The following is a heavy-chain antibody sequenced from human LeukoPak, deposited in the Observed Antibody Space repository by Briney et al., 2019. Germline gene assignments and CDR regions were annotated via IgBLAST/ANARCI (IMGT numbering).Heavy chain of an antibody. D-gene: IGHD3-22*01. V-gene: IGHV3-11*04. CDR3: AKASFAYYYDSSGYYCD. J-gene: IGHJ4*02. CDR1: GFTFSEYY. CDR2: ISSSGNTI. Sequence: GGSLRLSCAASGFTFSEYYMSWIRQAPGKGLEWVSYISSSGNTIYYADSVKGRFTISRDNSKNTLYLQMNSLRAEDTAVYYCAKASFAYYYDSSGYYCDWGQGTLVTVSS.